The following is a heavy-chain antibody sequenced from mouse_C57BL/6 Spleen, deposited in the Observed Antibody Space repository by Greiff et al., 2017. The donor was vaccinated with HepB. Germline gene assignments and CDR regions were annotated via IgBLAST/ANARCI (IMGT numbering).Heavy chain of an antibody. CDR3: ARDGGLRHDIDY. CDR2: ISDGGSYT. J-gene: IGHJ2*01. Sequence: EVKLMESGGGLVKPGGSLKLSCAASGFTFSSYAMSWVRQTPEKRLEWVATISDGGSYTYYPDNVKGRFTISRDNAKNNLYLQRSHLKSEDTAMYYCARDGGLRHDIDYWGQGTTLTVSS. V-gene: IGHV5-4*01. CDR1: GFTFSSYA. D-gene: IGHD2-4*01.